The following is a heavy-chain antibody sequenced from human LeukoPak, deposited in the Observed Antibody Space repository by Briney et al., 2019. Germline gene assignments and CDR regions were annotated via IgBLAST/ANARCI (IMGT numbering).Heavy chain of an antibody. CDR1: GFTFRNHW. V-gene: IGHV3-74*03. CDR3: ARDQRVTGRPDIDY. Sequence: GGSLRLSCAASGFTFRNHWMHWVRQTPGKGLMWVSRISSDGSSTTYADSVKGRFTISRDNAKNTLYLQMNNLRAEDTAMYYCARDQRVTGRPDIDYWGQGTLVIVSS. J-gene: IGHJ4*02. CDR2: ISSDGSST. D-gene: IGHD6-6*01.